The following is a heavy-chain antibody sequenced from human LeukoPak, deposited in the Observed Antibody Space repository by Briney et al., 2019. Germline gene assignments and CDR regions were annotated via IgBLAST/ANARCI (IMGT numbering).Heavy chain of an antibody. J-gene: IGHJ5*02. CDR3: AAARNYFDSSGPNWFDP. V-gene: IGHV1-58*02. CDR2: IVVRSANT. CDR1: GFTFSNSA. D-gene: IGHD3-22*01. Sequence: GASVKVSCKASGFTFSNSAIQWVRQARGQRLEWIGGIVVRSANTNYAPKFQGRVTLTRDLSTSTAYMELSSLKYEDTAVFYCAAARNYFDSSGPNWFDPWGQGSLITVSS.